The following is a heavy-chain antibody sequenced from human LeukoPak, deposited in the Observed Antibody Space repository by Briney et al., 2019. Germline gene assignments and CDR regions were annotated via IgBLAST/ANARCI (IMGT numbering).Heavy chain of an antibody. CDR2: IRGTGGGT. Sequence: PGGSLRLSCAASGFTFSSYAMSWVRQAPGKGLEWVSAIRGTGGGTYYADSVEGRFTISRDNSKNTMYLQMNSLRAEDTAVYYCAEVDFVGAAGGLDVWGQGTTVTVSS. CDR1: GFTFSSYA. V-gene: IGHV3-23*01. J-gene: IGHJ6*02. D-gene: IGHD2/OR15-2a*01. CDR3: AEVDFVGAAGGLDV.